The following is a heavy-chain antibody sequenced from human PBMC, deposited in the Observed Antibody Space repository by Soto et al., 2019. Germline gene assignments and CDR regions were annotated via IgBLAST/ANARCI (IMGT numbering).Heavy chain of an antibody. V-gene: IGHV4-34*01. D-gene: IGHD3-9*01. CDR1: GGSFSGYY. J-gene: IGHJ2*01. CDR2: INDRGSI. Sequence: QVQLQQWGAGPLRPLETLSLTCGVSGGSFSGYYWAWIRQSPGKGLEWIGEINDRGSINYNPSLKSRVSTSVDTSKNHYSLNLKSVTAADTALYYCARESHDILTGPPWVWYFDLWGRGTLVTVSS. CDR3: ARESHDILTGPPWVWYFDL.